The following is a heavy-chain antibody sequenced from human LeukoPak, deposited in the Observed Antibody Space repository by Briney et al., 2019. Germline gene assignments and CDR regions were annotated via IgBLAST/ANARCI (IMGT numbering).Heavy chain of an antibody. D-gene: IGHD2-15*01. J-gene: IGHJ4*02. CDR3: ARCPLGYCSGGSCPLNFDY. V-gene: IGHV4-30-4*01. CDR2: IHSSGNT. Sequence: PSETLSLTCSVSGDSISSGGFYWRWIRQPPGKGLEWIGYIHSSGNTYYNPSLKSRVFISVDASKNQFSLKVTSVTAADTAVYYCARCPLGYCSGGSCPLNFDYWGQGTLVTVSS. CDR1: GDSISSGGFY.